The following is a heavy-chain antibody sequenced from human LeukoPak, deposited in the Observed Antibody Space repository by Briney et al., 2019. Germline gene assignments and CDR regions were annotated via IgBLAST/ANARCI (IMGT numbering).Heavy chain of an antibody. CDR2: MNPDSGNT. V-gene: IGHV1-8*01. J-gene: IGHJ5*02. CDR3: ARGIARGVPYNWFDP. D-gene: IGHD3-10*01. CDR1: GYTFTSYD. Sequence: GASVTVSCKASGYTFTSYDINWVRQATGQGLEWMGWMNPDSGNTGYAQKFQGRVTMTRNTSISTAYMELYSLESEDTAVYYCARGIARGVPYNWFDPWGQGTLVTVSS.